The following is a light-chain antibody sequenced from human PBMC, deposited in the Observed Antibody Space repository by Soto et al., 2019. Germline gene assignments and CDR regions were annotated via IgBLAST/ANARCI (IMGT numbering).Light chain of an antibody. CDR1: QSIRTF. CDR3: QQRDNWPQT. V-gene: IGKV3-11*02. CDR2: DAS. Sequence: EIVLTQSPATLSLSPGERATLSCRASQSIRTFLAWYQHRPGQAPRLLIYDASDRATGIPTRFSGSGSGRAFTLTLSSLEPADSAFYYCQQRDNWPQTFGQGTKVEIK. J-gene: IGKJ1*01.